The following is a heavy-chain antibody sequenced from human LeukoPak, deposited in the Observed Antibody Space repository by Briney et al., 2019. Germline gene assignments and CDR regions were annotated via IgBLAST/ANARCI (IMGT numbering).Heavy chain of an antibody. Sequence: PGGSLRLSCAASGFTFSSYEMNWVRQAPGKGLEWVANIKQDGSEKYVDSVKGRFTISRDNAKNSLYLQMNSLRAEDTAVYYCAELGITMIGGVWGKGTTVTISS. CDR2: IKQDGSEK. CDR3: AELGITMIGGV. V-gene: IGHV3-7*01. J-gene: IGHJ6*04. CDR1: GFTFSSYE. D-gene: IGHD3-10*02.